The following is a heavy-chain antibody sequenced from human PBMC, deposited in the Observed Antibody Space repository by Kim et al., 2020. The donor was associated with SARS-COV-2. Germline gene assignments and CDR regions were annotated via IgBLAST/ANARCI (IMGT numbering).Heavy chain of an antibody. D-gene: IGHD2-2*01. J-gene: IGHJ3*02. Sequence: SETLSLTCTVSGGSISSSSYYWGWIRQPPGKGLEWIGSIYYSGSTYYNPSLKSRVTISVDTSKNQFSLKLSSVTAADTAVYYCARRGGPAAPNAFDIWGQGTMVTVSS. CDR1: GGSISSSSYY. CDR3: ARRGGPAAPNAFDI. CDR2: IYYSGST. V-gene: IGHV4-39*01.